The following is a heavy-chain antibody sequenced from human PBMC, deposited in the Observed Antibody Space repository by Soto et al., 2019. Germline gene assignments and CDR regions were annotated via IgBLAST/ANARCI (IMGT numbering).Heavy chain of an antibody. CDR2: IKTDGSII. V-gene: IGHV3-74*01. CDR1: GFTFSSHW. D-gene: IGHD6-13*01. Sequence: GGSLRLSCAASGFTFSSHWMHWVRQAPGKGLMWVARIKTDGSIISYADSVKGRFTISRDNAKNTLYLQMNSLRVEDTAFYYCVKDESINWYSGHFRHWGQGTLVTVSS. CDR3: VKDESINWYSGHFRH. J-gene: IGHJ1*01.